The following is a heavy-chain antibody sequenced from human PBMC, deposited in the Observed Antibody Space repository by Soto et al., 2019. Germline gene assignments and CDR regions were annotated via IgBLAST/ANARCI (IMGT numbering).Heavy chain of an antibody. CDR1: GFTFSSYA. D-gene: IGHD2-2*01. Sequence: EVQLLESGGGLVQPGGSLRLSCAASGFTFSSYAMSWVRQAPGKGLEWVSAISGSGGSTYYADSVKGRFTISRDNSKNTLYLQMNSLRAEDTAVYYCAKVTDIVVVPAATIHYWGQGTLVTVSS. CDR3: AKVTDIVVVPAATIHY. J-gene: IGHJ4*02. CDR2: ISGSGGST. V-gene: IGHV3-23*01.